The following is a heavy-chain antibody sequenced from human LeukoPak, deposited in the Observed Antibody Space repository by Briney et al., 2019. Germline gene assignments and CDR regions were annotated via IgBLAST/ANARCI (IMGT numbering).Heavy chain of an antibody. D-gene: IGHD7-27*01. Sequence: SETLSLTCAVSGDSISSSNWWSWVRHPPGKGLEWIGEIYHSGDTNYSPSLKSRVTISADTSQNQFSLKLSSVTAADTAVYCASRKLGNDYWGQGTLVTVSS. J-gene: IGHJ4*02. V-gene: IGHV4-4*02. CDR2: IYHSGDT. CDR1: GDSISSSNW. CDR3: ASRKLGNDY.